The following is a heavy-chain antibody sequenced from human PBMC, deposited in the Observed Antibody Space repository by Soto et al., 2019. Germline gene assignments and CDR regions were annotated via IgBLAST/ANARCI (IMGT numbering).Heavy chain of an antibody. CDR3: ASIGYCSRGSCPPRY. CDR2: TYPDDSDT. Sequence: PGESLKISCQGSGYSFTSYWIAWVRQMPEKGLELMGITYPDDSDTRYSPSFQGQVTISADKSISTAYLQWSSLKASDTAMYYCASIGYCSRGSCPPRYWGQGILVTVSS. D-gene: IGHD2-15*01. V-gene: IGHV5-51*01. CDR1: GYSFTSYW. J-gene: IGHJ4*02.